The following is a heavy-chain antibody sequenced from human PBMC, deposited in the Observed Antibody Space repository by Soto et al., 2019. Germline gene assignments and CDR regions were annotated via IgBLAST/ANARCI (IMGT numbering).Heavy chain of an antibody. Sequence: SETLSLTFAVSGYSISRRYYWGWIRQPPGKGLEWIGSIYHSGSTYYSPSLKSRATITVDTTKNQFSLKLSLGTAEATAVYYCARDIVAGTTSRWFDPWGQGALVTVSS. J-gene: IGHJ5*02. V-gene: IGHV4-38-2*02. CDR3: ARDIVAGTTSRWFDP. CDR1: GYSISRRYY. CDR2: IYHSGST. D-gene: IGHD1-7*01.